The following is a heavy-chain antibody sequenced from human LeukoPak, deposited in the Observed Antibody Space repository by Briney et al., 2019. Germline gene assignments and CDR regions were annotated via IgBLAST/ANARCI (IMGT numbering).Heavy chain of an antibody. CDR3: ARHECGGSCYPEDY. V-gene: IGHV4-4*02. Sequence: PSGTLSLTCAVSGGSISSSNWWCWVRPPPGKGLEWVGEIYHSGSTNYNPSLKSRVTISVDKSKNQFSLKLSSVTAADTAVYYCARHECGGSCYPEDYWGQGTLVTVS. CDR1: GGSISSSNW. J-gene: IGHJ4*02. CDR2: IYHSGST. D-gene: IGHD2-15*01.